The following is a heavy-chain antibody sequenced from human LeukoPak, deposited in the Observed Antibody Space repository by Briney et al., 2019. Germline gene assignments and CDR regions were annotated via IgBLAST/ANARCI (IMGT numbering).Heavy chain of an antibody. D-gene: IGHD4-17*01. J-gene: IGHJ5*02. CDR1: GGSISSGGYF. CDR2: INHSGST. CDR3: ASRGTTVTTGLDWFDP. V-gene: IGHV4-30-2*01. Sequence: PSETLSLTCTVSGGSISSGGYFWSWIRQPPGKGLEWIGEINHSGSTNYNPSLKSRVTISVDTSKNQFSLKLSSVTAADTAVYYCASRGTTVTTGLDWFDPWGQGTLVTVSS.